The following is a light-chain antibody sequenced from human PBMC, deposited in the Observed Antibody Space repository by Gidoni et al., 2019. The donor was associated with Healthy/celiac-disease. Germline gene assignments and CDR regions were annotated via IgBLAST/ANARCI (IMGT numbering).Light chain of an antibody. V-gene: IGKV1-27*01. CDR3: QKYNSAPS. CDR1: QGISNY. Sequence: DIQMTQSPSSLSASVGDRVTITCRPSQGISNYLAWYQQKPGKVPKLLIYAASTLQSGVPSRFSGSGSGTDFTLTISSLQPEDVATYYCQKYNSAPSFGGGTKVEIK. J-gene: IGKJ4*01. CDR2: AAS.